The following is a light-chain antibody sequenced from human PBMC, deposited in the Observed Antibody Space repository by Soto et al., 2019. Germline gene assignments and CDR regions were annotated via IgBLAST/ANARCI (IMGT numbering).Light chain of an antibody. CDR1: SSNIGAGYD. J-gene: IGLJ2*01. CDR2: VNN. Sequence: QSALTQPPSVSGAPGQRVTISCTGSSSNIGAGYDVHWYQRLPGTAPKLLIYVNNNRPSGVPDRFSGSKSGTSASLAITGLQTEDEADYYCQSYDSSLGVVFGGGTKLTVL. V-gene: IGLV1-40*01. CDR3: QSYDSSLGVV.